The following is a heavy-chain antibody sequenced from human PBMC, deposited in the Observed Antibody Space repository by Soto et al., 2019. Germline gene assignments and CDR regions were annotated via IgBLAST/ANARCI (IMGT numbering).Heavy chain of an antibody. D-gene: IGHD3-22*01. CDR3: AKGVQVRGMIVVVILDY. J-gene: IGHJ4*02. CDR1: GFTFSSYA. Sequence: EVQLLESGGGLVQPGGSLRLSCAASGFTFSSYAMNWVRQAPGKGLEWVSVISGSGDSTYYADSVKGRFTIARDNSKNKLHLQMNSLRAEDTSVYYCAKGVQVRGMIVVVILDYWGQGTLVTVSS. V-gene: IGHV3-23*01. CDR2: ISGSGDST.